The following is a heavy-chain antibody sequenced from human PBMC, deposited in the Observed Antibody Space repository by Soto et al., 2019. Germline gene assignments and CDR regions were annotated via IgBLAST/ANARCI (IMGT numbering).Heavy chain of an antibody. Sequence: EVQLLESGGGLEQPGGSLRLSCAASGFTFSSYAMGWVRQAPGKGLEWVSAISSGGGRIYYADSVKGRFTISRDNSKNTLYLQMNSLRAEDTAVFYCAKAPHASDYAGRGFDFCGQGTLVTVSS. D-gene: IGHD5-12*01. V-gene: IGHV3-23*01. CDR1: GFTFSSYA. J-gene: IGHJ4*02. CDR3: AKAPHASDYAGRGFDF. CDR2: ISSGGGRI.